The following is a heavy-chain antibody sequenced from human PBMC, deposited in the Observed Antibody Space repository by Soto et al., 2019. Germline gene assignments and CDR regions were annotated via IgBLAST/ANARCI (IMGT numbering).Heavy chain of an antibody. V-gene: IGHV1-2*04. CDR2: INPNSGGT. D-gene: IGHD2-15*01. J-gene: IGHJ4*02. CDR1: GYTFTGYY. CDR3: ARSPMVAATSIDY. Sequence: ASVKVSCKASGYTFTGYYMHWVRQAPGQGLEWMGWINPNSGGTNYAQKFQGWVTMTRDTSISTAYMELSRLRSDDTAVYYCARSPMVAATSIDYWGQGTLVTISS.